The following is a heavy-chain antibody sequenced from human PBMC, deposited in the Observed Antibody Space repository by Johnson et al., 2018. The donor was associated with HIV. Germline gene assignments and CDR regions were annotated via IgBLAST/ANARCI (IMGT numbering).Heavy chain of an antibody. Sequence: QMLLVESGGGVVQPGGSLRLSCAASGFTFSSYGMHWVRQAPGQGLEWVAFIRYDGSHNYYEDSVKGRFTISRDNSKNTMYLQMNSRRAEDTAVYYCAKGYGGNGGAFDIWGQGTMVTVSS. V-gene: IGHV3-30*02. J-gene: IGHJ3*02. D-gene: IGHD4-23*01. CDR1: GFTFSSYG. CDR3: AKGYGGNGGAFDI. CDR2: IRYDGSHN.